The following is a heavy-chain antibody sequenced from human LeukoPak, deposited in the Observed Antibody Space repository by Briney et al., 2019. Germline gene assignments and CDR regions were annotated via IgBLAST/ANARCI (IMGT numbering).Heavy chain of an antibody. J-gene: IGHJ4*02. CDR1: GXTFSSYE. V-gene: IGHV3-48*03. CDR2: ISSSGSTI. D-gene: IGHD4-17*01. CDR3: ARDGDYGDYGYVY. Sequence: GGSLRLSCAASGXTFSSYEMNWVRQAPGKGLEWVSYISSSGSTIYYADSVKGRFTISRDNAKNSLYVQMNSLRAEDTAVYYCARDGDYGDYGYVYWGQGTLVTVSS.